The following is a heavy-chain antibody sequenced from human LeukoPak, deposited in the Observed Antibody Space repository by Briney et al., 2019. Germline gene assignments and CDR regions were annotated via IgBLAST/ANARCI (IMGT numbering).Heavy chain of an antibody. CDR2: IGISPGYM. Sequence: PGGSLRLSCTASGFTFSSFAMNWVRQAPGKGLEWVSSIGISPGYMYYADSVKGRFTISRDNAKNSLHLQMNSLRAEDTAMYYCARGTTYNHDRSGRYGMDVWGQGTTVTVSS. V-gene: IGHV3-21*01. J-gene: IGHJ6*02. CDR1: GFTFSSFA. D-gene: IGHD3-22*01. CDR3: ARGTTYNHDRSGRYGMDV.